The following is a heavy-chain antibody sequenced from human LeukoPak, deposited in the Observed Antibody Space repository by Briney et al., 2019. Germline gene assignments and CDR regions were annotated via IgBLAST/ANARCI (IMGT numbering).Heavy chain of an antibody. CDR3: ARGFYYGMDV. J-gene: IGHJ6*02. V-gene: IGHV3-33*01. Sequence: GRSLRLSCVASGFTFSNYGMQWVRQAPGKGLEWVTVITGDGSTKFYADSVKGRLTISRDNSRNTLYLQMNSLRAEDTAVYYCARGFYYGMDVWGQGTTVTVSS. CDR1: GFTFSNYG. CDR2: ITGDGSTK.